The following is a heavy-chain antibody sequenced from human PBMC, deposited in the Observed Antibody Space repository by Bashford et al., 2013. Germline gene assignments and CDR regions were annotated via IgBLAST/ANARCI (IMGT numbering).Heavy chain of an antibody. CDR3: ARIPYYYGSGSYRILYYYYYGMDV. J-gene: IGHJ6*02. V-gene: IGHV2-70*01. CDR2: IDWDDDK. D-gene: IGHD3-10*01. Sequence: SGPTLVKPTQTLTLTCTFSGFSLSTSGMCVSWIRQPPGKALEWLALIDWDDDKYYSTSLKTRLTISKDTSKNXVVLTMTNMDPVDTATYYCARIPYYYGSGSYRILYYYYYGMDVVGPRGPRSPSP. CDR1: GFSLSTSGMC.